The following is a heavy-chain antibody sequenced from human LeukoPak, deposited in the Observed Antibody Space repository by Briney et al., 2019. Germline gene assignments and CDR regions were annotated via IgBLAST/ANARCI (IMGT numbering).Heavy chain of an antibody. J-gene: IGHJ4*02. CDR2: IYDSGST. CDR1: GGSISSYY. V-gene: IGHV4-59*12. Sequence: SETLSLTCTVSGGSISSYYWSWIRQPPGKGLEWIGYIYDSGSTNYNPSLKSRVTISVDTSKNQFSLKLSSVTAADTAVYYCARASLVVVVAFDYWGQGTLVTVSS. CDR3: ARASLVVVVAFDY. D-gene: IGHD2-15*01.